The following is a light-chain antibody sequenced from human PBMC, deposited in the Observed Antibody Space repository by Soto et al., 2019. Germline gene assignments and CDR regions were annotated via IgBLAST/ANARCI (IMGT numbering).Light chain of an antibody. V-gene: IGKV3-11*01. CDR2: DAS. Sequence: EIVLTQSPATLSLSPGERATLSCRASQSISSYLAWYQQKPGQAPRLLIYDASNRATGIPARFSGSGSGTDFTLTISSLEPEDFAVYYCQQRSQWPITFGQGTRLEIK. J-gene: IGKJ5*01. CDR1: QSISSY. CDR3: QQRSQWPIT.